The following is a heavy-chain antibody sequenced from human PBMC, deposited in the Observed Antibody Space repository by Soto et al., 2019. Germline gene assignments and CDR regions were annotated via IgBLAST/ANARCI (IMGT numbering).Heavy chain of an antibody. J-gene: IGHJ1*01. Sequence: SLRLSSAASGFTFDDYSMHWVRQVPGKGLEWVSGINWNSGSIGYGDSVKGRFAISRDNAKNSLHLQMNSLSAEDTAFYYCVKDESINWYSGHFRHWGQGTLVTVSS. D-gene: IGHD1-26*01. CDR3: VKDESINWYSGHFRH. CDR2: INWNSGSI. V-gene: IGHV3-9*01. CDR1: GFTFDDYS.